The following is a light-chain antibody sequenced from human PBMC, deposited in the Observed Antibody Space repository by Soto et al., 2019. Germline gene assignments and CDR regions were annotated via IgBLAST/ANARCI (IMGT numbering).Light chain of an antibody. CDR3: QQYYSYPWT. CDR2: DTS. CDR1: QSITMY. V-gene: IGKV1-39*01. Sequence: SSLSAYVADRVTITCRASQSITMYLNWYRQKSGKAPELLIYDTSTLLSGVPPRFTGSGGGPDFTRTITSLQPEDSETDYCQQYYSYPWTFGQGTKVDIK. J-gene: IGKJ1*01.